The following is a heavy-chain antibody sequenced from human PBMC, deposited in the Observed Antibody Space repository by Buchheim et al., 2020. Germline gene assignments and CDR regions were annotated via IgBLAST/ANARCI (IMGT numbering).Heavy chain of an antibody. D-gene: IGHD2-15*01. Sequence: QVQLVESGGGVVQPGRSLRLSCAASGFTFSSYAMHWVRQAPGKGLEWVAVISYDGSNKYYADSVKGRFTISRDNSKNTLYLQMNSLRAEDTAVYYCARDLWEVIVFYDYYGMDVWGQGTT. CDR2: ISYDGSNK. V-gene: IGHV3-30-3*01. J-gene: IGHJ6*02. CDR3: ARDLWEVIVFYDYYGMDV. CDR1: GFTFSSYA.